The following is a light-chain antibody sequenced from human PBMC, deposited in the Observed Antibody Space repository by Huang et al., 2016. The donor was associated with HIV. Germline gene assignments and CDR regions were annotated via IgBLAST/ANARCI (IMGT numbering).Light chain of an antibody. Sequence: VLTQSPATLSVSLGESATVSCRASQNIGFNLAWYQQRPGQAPRLLIQGASTRATSVPARFRGSGSGTEFALTISSLRSEDSAVYYCYQYKHSFGQGTKLEIK. J-gene: IGKJ2*01. CDR3: YQYKHS. CDR1: QNIGFN. V-gene: IGKV3-15*01. CDR2: GAS.